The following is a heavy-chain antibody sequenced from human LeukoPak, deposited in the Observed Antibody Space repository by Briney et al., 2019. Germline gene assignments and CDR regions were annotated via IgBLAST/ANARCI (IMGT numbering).Heavy chain of an antibody. CDR1: GFTFSSYG. J-gene: IGHJ4*02. V-gene: IGHV3-21*01. Sequence: GSLRLSCAASGFTFSSYGMHWVRQAPGKGLEWVAALSSSGDSTYYADSVKGRFTISRDNAKNSLYLQMNSLRAEDTAVYYCARDLRGRSPDWGQGTLVTVSS. CDR3: ARDLRGRSPD. D-gene: IGHD3-16*01. CDR2: LSSSGDST.